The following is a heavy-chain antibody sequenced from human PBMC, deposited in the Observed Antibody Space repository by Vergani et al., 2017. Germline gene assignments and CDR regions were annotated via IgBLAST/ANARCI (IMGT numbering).Heavy chain of an antibody. CDR3: ARDRMRIAAAGTWYNWFDP. CDR2: LYYRGNS. J-gene: IGHJ5*02. CDR1: GASVSSSVSSSGYS. Sequence: QVRLQESGPGLVKPSETLSLTCTVSGASVSSSVSSSGYSWGWLRQPPGKGLEWIASLYYRGNSYYSPSLRSRLTISVDTSKNQFSLKLSSVTAADTAVYYCARDRMRIAAAGTWYNWFDPWGQGTLVTVSS. V-gene: IGHV4-39*07. D-gene: IGHD6-13*01.